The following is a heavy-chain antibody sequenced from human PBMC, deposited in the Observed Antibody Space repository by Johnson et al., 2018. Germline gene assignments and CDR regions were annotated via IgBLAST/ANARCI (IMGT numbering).Heavy chain of an antibody. CDR2: ITPFNGNT. Sequence: QVQLVESGAEVKKTGSSVKVSCKTSGYTFTYRYVHWVRQAPGQALEWMGWITPFNGNTNYAQKFQDRVTITTDNSMTTAYVELRSLRSEDTGMYFYARWSKTDGFVIWGQGTMVPVSS. CDR1: GYTFTYRY. D-gene: IGHD5/OR15-5a*01. J-gene: IGHJ3*02. CDR3: ARWSKTDGFVI. V-gene: IGHV1-45*02.